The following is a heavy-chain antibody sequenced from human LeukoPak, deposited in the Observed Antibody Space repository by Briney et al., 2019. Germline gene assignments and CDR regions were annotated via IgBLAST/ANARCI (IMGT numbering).Heavy chain of an antibody. V-gene: IGHV4-59*01. CDR3: ARSSRDGYY. CDR2: IYYSGST. Sequence: SETLSPTCTVSGGPISSYYWSWIRQPPGKGLEWIGYIYYSGSTNYNPSLKSRVTISVDTSKNQFSLKLSSVTAADTAVYYCARSSRDGYYWGQGTLVTVSS. CDR1: GGPISSYY. J-gene: IGHJ4*02. D-gene: IGHD5-24*01.